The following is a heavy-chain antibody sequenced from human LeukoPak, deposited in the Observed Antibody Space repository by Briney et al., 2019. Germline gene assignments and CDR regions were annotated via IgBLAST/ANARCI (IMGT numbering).Heavy chain of an antibody. D-gene: IGHD2-21*02. CDR3: VREDTPATANY. V-gene: IGHV3-23*01. CDR2: ISGGGDIT. CDR1: GFNFANHA. J-gene: IGHJ4*02. Sequence: GGSLRLSCAASGFNFANHAMCWVRQTPGKGLEWVSAISGGGDITYYADSVTGRFTISRDNSKDTLFLQMHSLRPGDTAVYYCVREDTPATANYWGQGTLVTISS.